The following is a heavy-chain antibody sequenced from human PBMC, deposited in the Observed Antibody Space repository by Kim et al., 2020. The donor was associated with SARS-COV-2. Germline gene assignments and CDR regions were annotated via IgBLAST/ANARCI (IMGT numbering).Heavy chain of an antibody. D-gene: IGHD3-3*01. CDR3: ASRFLEWLCPNCDAFDI. V-gene: IGHV4-39*01. J-gene: IGHJ3*02. Sequence: SETLSLTCTVSGGSISSSSYYWGWIRQPPGKGLEWIGSIYYSGSTYYNPSLKSRVTISVDTSKNQFSLKLSSVTAADTAVYYCASRFLEWLCPNCDAFDIWGQGTMVTVSS. CDR1: GGSISSSSYY. CDR2: IYYSGST.